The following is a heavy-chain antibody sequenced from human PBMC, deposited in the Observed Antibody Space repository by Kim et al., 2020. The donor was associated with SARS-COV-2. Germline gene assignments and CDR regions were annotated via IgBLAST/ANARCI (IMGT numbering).Heavy chain of an antibody. D-gene: IGHD5-12*01. Sequence: PSLNSRVTISVDTSKNQFSLKLSSVTAADTAVYYWARVYSGYDESYYFDYGGQGTLVTVSS. V-gene: IGHV4-59*01. CDR3: ARVYSGYDESYYFDY. J-gene: IGHJ4*02.